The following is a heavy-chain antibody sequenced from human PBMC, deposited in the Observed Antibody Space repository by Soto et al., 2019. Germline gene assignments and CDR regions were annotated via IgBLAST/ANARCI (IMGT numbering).Heavy chain of an antibody. V-gene: IGHV3-53*04. Sequence: EVQLVESGGGLVQPGGSLRLSCAASGFTVSTNYMSWVRQAPGKGLEWDSVIYSGGTTYYTDPVKGRFTISRHNSRNTLYLQMNNLRTEDTAVYYCARARDVAVPGPFDCWGQGTLVTVSS. J-gene: IGHJ4*02. CDR3: ARARDVAVPGPFDC. CDR1: GFTVSTNY. CDR2: IYSGGTT. D-gene: IGHD6-19*01.